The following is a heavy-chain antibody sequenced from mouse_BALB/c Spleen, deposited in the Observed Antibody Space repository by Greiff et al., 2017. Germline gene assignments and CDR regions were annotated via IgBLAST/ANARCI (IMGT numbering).Heavy chain of an antibody. D-gene: IGHD3-3*01. J-gene: IGHJ3*01. V-gene: IGHV1-4*02. Sequence: VKLMESAAELARPGASVKMSCKASGYTFTSYTMHWVKQRPGQGLEWIGYINPSSGYTEYNQKFKDKTTLTADKSSSTAYMQLSSLTSEDSAVYYCARKGTWAWFAYWGQGTLVTVSA. CDR3: ARKGTWAWFAY. CDR1: GYTFTSYT. CDR2: INPSSGYT.